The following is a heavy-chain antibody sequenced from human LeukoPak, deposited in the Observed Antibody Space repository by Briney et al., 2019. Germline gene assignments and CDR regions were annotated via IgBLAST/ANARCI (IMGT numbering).Heavy chain of an antibody. CDR3: ARGERITIFGVVIFRYFQH. J-gene: IGHJ1*01. V-gene: IGHV1-8*03. D-gene: IGHD3-3*01. Sequence: ASVKVSCKASGYTFTGYYMHWVRQAPGQGLEWMGWMNPNSGNTGYAQKFQGRVTITRNTSISTAYMELSSLRSEDTAVYYCARGERITIFGVVIFRYFQHWGQGTLVTVSS. CDR1: GYTFTGYY. CDR2: MNPNSGNT.